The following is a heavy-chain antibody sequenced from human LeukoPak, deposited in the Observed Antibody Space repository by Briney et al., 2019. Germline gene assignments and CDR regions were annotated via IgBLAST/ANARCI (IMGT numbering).Heavy chain of an antibody. CDR2: ISGTGGST. J-gene: IGHJ3*02. CDR3: AKGSWGSNSHDAFDI. D-gene: IGHD3-16*01. CDR1: GFTFNNYA. V-gene: IGHV3-23*01. Sequence: GGSLRLSCAASGFTFNNYAMNWVRQAPGKGLEWVSAISGTGGSTYYADSVKGRFTISRDNSKNTLYLQMNSLRAEDTAVYYCAKGSWGSNSHDAFDIWGQGTMVTVSS.